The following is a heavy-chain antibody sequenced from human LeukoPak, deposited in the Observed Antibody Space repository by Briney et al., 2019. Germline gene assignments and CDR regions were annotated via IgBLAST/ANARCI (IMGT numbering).Heavy chain of an antibody. CDR3: ARVLVDTAMVQFDYFDY. CDR2: INPNSGGT. D-gene: IGHD5-18*01. V-gene: IGHV1-2*02. J-gene: IGHJ4*02. Sequence: ASVKVSCKASGYTFTGYYMHWVRQAPGQGLEWMGWINPNSGGTSYAQKFQGRVTMTRDMSTSTVYMELSSLRSEDTAVYYCARVLVDTAMVQFDYFDYWGQGTLVTVSS. CDR1: GYTFTGYY.